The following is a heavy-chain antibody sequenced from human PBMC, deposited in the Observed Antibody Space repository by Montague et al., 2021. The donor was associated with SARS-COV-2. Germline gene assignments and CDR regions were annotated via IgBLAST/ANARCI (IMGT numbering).Heavy chain of an antibody. CDR1: GESFSGSF. CDR3: ARWDPQTLTVISLRGKSANDY. J-gene: IGHJ4*02. Sequence: SKTLSLTCAVYGESFSGSFWSWIRQPPGKGLEWIAEINDRGVTNYNYNPSLGSRVTISADTSKNQFSLKLRSVTAADTAVYYCARWDPQTLTVISLRGKSANDYWGQGTLVTVSS. D-gene: IGHD4-11*01. CDR2: INDRGVTNY. V-gene: IGHV4-34*01.